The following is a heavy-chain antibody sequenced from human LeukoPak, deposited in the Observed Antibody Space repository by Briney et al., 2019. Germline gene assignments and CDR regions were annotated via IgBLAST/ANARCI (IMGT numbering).Heavy chain of an antibody. V-gene: IGHV4-59*12. Sequence: SETLSLTCTVSGGSISSYYWSWIRQPPGKGLEWIGYIYYSGSTNYNPSLKSRVTISVDRSKNQFSLKLSSVTAADTAVYYCARSGDYGSFDYWGQGTLVTVSS. CDR3: ARSGDYGSFDY. CDR1: GGSISSYY. CDR2: IYYSGST. J-gene: IGHJ4*02. D-gene: IGHD4-17*01.